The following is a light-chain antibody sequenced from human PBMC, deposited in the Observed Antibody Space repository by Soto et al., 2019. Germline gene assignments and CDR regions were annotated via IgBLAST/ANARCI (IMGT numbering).Light chain of an antibody. CDR2: EVT. V-gene: IGLV2-14*01. J-gene: IGLJ3*02. CDR1: SSDVGSYDF. Sequence: QSALTQPTSVSGSPGQSITISCTGTSSDVGSYDFVSWFQHHPGKAPKLMIYEVTNRLSGVSYRFSGSKSGNTASLTISGLQAEDEADYYCSSFTTTNTWVFGVGTKLTVL. CDR3: SSFTTTNTWV.